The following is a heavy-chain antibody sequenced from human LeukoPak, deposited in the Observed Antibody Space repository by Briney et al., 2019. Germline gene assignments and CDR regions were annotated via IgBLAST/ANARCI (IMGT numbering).Heavy chain of an antibody. V-gene: IGHV1-69*13. J-gene: IGHJ4*02. CDR2: IIPIFGTA. CDR1: GGTFSSYA. CDR3: AAERDSSGYWSDY. D-gene: IGHD3-22*01. Sequence: SVKVSCKASGGTFSSYAIGWVRQAPGQGLEWMGGIIPIFGTANYAQKFQGRVTITADESTSTAYMELSSLRSEDTVVYYCAAERDSSGYWSDYWGQGTLVTVSS.